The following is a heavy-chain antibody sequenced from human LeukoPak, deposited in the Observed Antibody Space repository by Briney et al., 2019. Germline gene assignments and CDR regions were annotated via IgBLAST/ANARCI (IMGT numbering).Heavy chain of an antibody. CDR1: GGSISSYY. V-gene: IGHV4-59*01. J-gene: IGHJ2*01. Sequence: SSATLSLTCTVSGGSISSYYWTWIRQPPGKGLEWIGHVSYSGTTKYNPSLKSRVTMSVDMSKNRLSLRLTSVTAADTAVYYCARSGYSYDSAVYWNFDLWGRGTLVTVSS. D-gene: IGHD5-18*01. CDR3: ARSGYSYDSAVYWNFDL. CDR2: VSYSGTT.